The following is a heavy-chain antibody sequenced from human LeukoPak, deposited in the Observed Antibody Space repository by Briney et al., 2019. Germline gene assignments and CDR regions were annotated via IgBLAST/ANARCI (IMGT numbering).Heavy chain of an antibody. CDR2: IKSKTDGGTT. Sequence: GGSLRLSCAASGFTFSSYAMSWVRQAPGKGLEWVGRIKSKTDGGTTDYAAPVKGRFTISRDDSKNTLYLQMNSLKTEDTAVYYCTTAYVLLWFGELLPHTFDYWGQGTLVTVSS. V-gene: IGHV3-15*01. CDR3: TTAYVLLWFGELLPHTFDY. J-gene: IGHJ4*02. D-gene: IGHD3-10*01. CDR1: GFTFSSYA.